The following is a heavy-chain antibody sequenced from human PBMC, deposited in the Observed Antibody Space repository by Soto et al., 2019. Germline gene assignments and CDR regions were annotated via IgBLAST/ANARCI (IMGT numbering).Heavy chain of an antibody. CDR1: GYTFTGYY. CDR3: ARFRTGDPYYFDY. Sequence: ASVKVSCKASGYTFTGYYMHWERQAPGQGLEWMGWINPNSGGTNYAQKFQGWVTMTRDTSISTAYMELSRLRSDDTAVYYCARFRTGDPYYFDYWGQGTLVTVSS. J-gene: IGHJ4*02. CDR2: INPNSGGT. D-gene: IGHD7-27*01. V-gene: IGHV1-2*04.